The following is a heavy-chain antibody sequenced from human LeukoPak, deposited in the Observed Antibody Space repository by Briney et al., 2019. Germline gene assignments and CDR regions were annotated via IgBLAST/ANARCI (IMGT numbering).Heavy chain of an antibody. CDR1: GYTFTSYG. V-gene: IGHV1-8*02. D-gene: IGHD6-19*01. Sequence: GASVKVSCKASGYTFTSYGISWVRQAPGQGLEWMGWMNPNSGNTGYAQKFQGRVTMTRNTSISTAYMELSSLRSEDTAVYYCARDTIAVAGDFDYWGQGTLVTVSS. J-gene: IGHJ4*02. CDR2: MNPNSGNT. CDR3: ARDTIAVAGDFDY.